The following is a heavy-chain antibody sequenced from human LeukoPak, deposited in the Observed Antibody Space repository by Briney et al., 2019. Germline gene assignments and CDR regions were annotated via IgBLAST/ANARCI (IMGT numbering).Heavy chain of an antibody. CDR2: ISGSGDSR. V-gene: IGHV3-23*01. CDR1: GFSFSSYA. D-gene: IGHD3-10*01. CDR3: AKDLFPVGVLICDH. J-gene: IGHJ4*02. Sequence: EGSLRLSCAASGFSFSSYAMNWVRQAPGKGLEWVSAISGSGDSRFYADSVRGRFTLSRDNSKNTLFLEMNSLRPEDTAVYYCAKDLFPVGVLICDHWGQGILVSVSS.